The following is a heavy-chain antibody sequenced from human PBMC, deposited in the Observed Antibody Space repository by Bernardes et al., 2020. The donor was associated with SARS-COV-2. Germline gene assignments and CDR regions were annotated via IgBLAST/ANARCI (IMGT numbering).Heavy chain of an antibody. CDR3: ARHPVASSGYSGY. CDR1: GYSFTSYW. Sequence: GGSLKSSCKGSGYSFTSYWISWVRQMPGKGLEWMGRIDPSDSYTNYSPSFQGHVTISADKSISTAYLQWSSLKASDTAMYYCARHPVASSGYSGYWGQGTLVTVSS. V-gene: IGHV5-10-1*01. D-gene: IGHD3-22*01. CDR2: IDPSDSYT. J-gene: IGHJ4*02.